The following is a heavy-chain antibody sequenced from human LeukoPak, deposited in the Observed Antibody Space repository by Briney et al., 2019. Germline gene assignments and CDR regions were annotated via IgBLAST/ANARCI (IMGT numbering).Heavy chain of an antibody. Sequence: SETLSLTCTVSGGSVSGYYWSWIRQPPGEGLEYIGYIHYSGTTNYSPSLQSRVTISVDASKNQFSLKLSSATAADTAVYYCARFSLYNNRIHYPDYWGQGTLVTVCS. V-gene: IGHV4-59*08. CDR1: GGSVSGYY. D-gene: IGHD2/OR15-2a*01. J-gene: IGHJ4*02. CDR3: ARFSLYNNRIHYPDY. CDR2: IHYSGTT.